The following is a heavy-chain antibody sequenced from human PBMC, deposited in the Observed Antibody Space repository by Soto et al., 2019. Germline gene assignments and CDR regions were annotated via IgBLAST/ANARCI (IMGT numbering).Heavy chain of an antibody. V-gene: IGHV3-64*01. CDR1: RYSFRSSA. J-gene: IGHJ4*02. CDR3: ARMRYTGFLRDLDY. CDR2: ISSNGGST. Sequence: GWSMALSCASSRYSFRSSAIPVSRHTPGKGLEYVSAISSNGGSTYYANSVKGRFTISRDNSKNTLYLQMGSLRAEDMAVYYCARMRYTGFLRDLDYCGQGTLVTVLL. D-gene: IGHD5-12*01.